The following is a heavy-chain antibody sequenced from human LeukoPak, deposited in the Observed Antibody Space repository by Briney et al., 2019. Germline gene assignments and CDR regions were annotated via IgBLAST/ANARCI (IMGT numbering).Heavy chain of an antibody. Sequence: ASVKVSCKASGYTFTVYYMHWVRQAPGQGLEWMGWINPNSGGTNYAQKFQGRVTMTRDTSISTAYMELSRLRSDDTAVYYCARDYYDSSGYSNYYYYMDVWGKGTTVTISS. CDR1: GYTFTVYY. CDR3: ARDYYDSSGYSNYYYYMDV. J-gene: IGHJ6*03. V-gene: IGHV1-2*02. CDR2: INPNSGGT. D-gene: IGHD3-22*01.